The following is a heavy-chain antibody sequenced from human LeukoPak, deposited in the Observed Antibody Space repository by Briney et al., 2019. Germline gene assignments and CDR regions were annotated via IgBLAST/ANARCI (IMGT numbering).Heavy chain of an antibody. CDR3: ARDYDSTGYYWS. D-gene: IGHD3-22*01. CDR1: GGSISTYY. J-gene: IGHJ4*02. Sequence: ASETLSLTCNVSGGSISTYYRSWIRQPPGKGLEWIGYIYYSGSTNYNPSLKSRVTMSVDTSKSQFSLKLNSVTAADTAVYYCARDYDSTGYYWSWGQGTLVTVSS. CDR2: IYYSGST. V-gene: IGHV4-59*01.